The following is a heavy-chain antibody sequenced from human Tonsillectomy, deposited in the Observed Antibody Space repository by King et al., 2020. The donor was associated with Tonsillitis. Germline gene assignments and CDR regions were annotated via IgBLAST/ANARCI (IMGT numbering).Heavy chain of an antibody. CDR2: ISSSSMYM. V-gene: IGHV3-21*01. Sequence: EVQLVEESGGGLVKPGGSLRLSCAASGFTFSSYTMNWVRQAPGKGLEWVSSISSSSMYMYYADSVKGRFTISRDNAKNSLHLQMNSLRADDTAVYYCARVFDFWRDYTASGRPYYMDVWAKGTTVTVSS. CDR1: GFTFSSYT. J-gene: IGHJ6*03. D-gene: IGHD3-3*01. CDR3: ARVFDFWRDYTASGRPYYMDV.